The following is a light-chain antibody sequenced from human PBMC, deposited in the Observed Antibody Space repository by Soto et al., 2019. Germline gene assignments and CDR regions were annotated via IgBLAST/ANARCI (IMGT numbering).Light chain of an antibody. CDR3: CSYAGSFTYV. CDR1: SSDIGTYNL. Sequence: QSVLTQPASVSGSPGQSITISCTGTSSDIGTYNLVSWYQHHPGKAPKLMIYEGTKRPSGVSNRFSGSKSGNTASLTISGLQAEDEADYYCCSYAGSFTYVFGTGTKVTGL. CDR2: EGT. J-gene: IGLJ1*01. V-gene: IGLV2-23*01.